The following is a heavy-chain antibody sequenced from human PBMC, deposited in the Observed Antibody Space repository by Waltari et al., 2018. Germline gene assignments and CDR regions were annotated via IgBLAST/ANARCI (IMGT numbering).Heavy chain of an antibody. J-gene: IGHJ5*02. CDR3: ARTYYYDSSGYANWFDP. D-gene: IGHD3-22*01. CDR2: ISSSGSTI. V-gene: IGHV3-48*03. Sequence: EVQLVESGGGLVQPGGSLRLSCAASGFTFSSYEMNWVRQAPGKGLEWVSYISSSGSTIYYADSVKGRFTSSRDNAKNSLYLQMNSLRAEDTAVYYCARTYYYDSSGYANWFDPWGQGTLVTVSS. CDR1: GFTFSSYE.